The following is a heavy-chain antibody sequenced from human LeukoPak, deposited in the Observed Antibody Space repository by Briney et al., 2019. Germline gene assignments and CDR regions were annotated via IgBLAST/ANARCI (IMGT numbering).Heavy chain of an antibody. CDR2: IYTSGST. Sequence: SETLPLTCTVSGGSISSYYWSWIRQPAGKGLEWIGRIYTSGSTNYNPSLKSRVTMSVDTSKNQFSLKLSSVTAADTAVYYCARMYDFWSGYLAAFDIWGQGTMVTVSS. CDR1: GGSISSYY. D-gene: IGHD3-3*01. CDR3: ARMYDFWSGYLAAFDI. J-gene: IGHJ3*02. V-gene: IGHV4-4*07.